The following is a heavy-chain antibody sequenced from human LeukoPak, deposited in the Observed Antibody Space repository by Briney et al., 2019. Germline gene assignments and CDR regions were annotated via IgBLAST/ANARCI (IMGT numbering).Heavy chain of an antibody. Sequence: GGSLRLSCAASGFTFSSYAMHWVRQAPGKGLEYVSAISSNGGSTYYANSVKGRFTISRDNSKNTLYLQMNSLRAEDTAVYYCARDGVAHGSSSWYDYWGQGTLVTVSS. D-gene: IGHD6-13*01. CDR1: GFTFSSYA. CDR2: ISSNGGST. CDR3: ARDGVAHGSSSWYDY. J-gene: IGHJ4*02. V-gene: IGHV3-64*01.